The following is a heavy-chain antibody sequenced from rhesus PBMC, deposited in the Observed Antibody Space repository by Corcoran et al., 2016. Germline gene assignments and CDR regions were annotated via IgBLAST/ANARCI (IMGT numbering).Heavy chain of an antibody. V-gene: IGHV4-173*01. CDR2: ISGSGGST. D-gene: IGHD3-3*01. J-gene: IGHJ4*01. Sequence: QLQLPESGPGLVKPSETLSLTCAVSGGSISSNYWSWIRQPPGKGLEWIGRISGSGGSTDYNPSLKSRVTISTDTSKNQFSLKLSSVTAADTAVYYCVRDRPDWTGLDYWGQGVLVTVSS. CDR1: GGSISSNY. CDR3: VRDRPDWTGLDY.